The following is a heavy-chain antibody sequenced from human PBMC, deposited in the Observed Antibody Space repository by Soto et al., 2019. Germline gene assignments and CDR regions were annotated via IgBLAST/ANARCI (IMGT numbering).Heavy chain of an antibody. D-gene: IGHD4-17*01. CDR1: GYSFTSYW. J-gene: IGHJ6*02. CDR2: IYPGDSDT. CDR3: ARLSETVTKGGYYYYYGMDV. Sequence: GESLKISCKGSGYSFTSYWIGWVRQMPGKGLEWMGIIYPGDSDTRYSPSFQGQVTISADKSISTAYLQWSSLKASGTAMYYCARLSETVTKGGYYYYYGMDVWGQGTTVTVSS. V-gene: IGHV5-51*01.